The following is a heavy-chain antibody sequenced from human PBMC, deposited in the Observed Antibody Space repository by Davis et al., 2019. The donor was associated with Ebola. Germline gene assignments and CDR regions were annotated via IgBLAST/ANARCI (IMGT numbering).Heavy chain of an antibody. CDR2: IYRGGPT. J-gene: IGHJ4*02. CDR1: GLSVSSNH. V-gene: IGHV3-66*01. CDR3: ARDNWNSFDY. Sequence: GESLKISCAASGLSVSSNHMSWVRRAPGKGLEWVSVIYRGGPTHYADSVKGRFTFSRDNAKNSLYLQMNSLRAEDTAVYYCARDNWNSFDYWGQGTLVTVSS. D-gene: IGHD1-20*01.